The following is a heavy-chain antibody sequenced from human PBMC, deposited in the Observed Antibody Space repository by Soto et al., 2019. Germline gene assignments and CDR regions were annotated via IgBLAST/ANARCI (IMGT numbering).Heavy chain of an antibody. CDR1: GFTFTNYA. Sequence: ESGGDLRQPGGSLRLSCAASGFTFTNYAMTWVRQTPGKGLEWVSGISASGGLKYYADSVQGRFTVSRDNSNNSLYLQMNDLRPEDTALYYCGKASSSNSWSPIDYWGQGTMVTVSS. J-gene: IGHJ4*02. CDR3: GKASSSNSWSPIDY. D-gene: IGHD3-3*01. CDR2: ISASGGLK. V-gene: IGHV3-23*01.